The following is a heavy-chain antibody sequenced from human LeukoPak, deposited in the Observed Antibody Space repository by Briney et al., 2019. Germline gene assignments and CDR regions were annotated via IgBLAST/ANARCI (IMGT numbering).Heavy chain of an antibody. Sequence: ASVKVSCKASGYTFTVYYMHWVRQAPGQGLEWMGWINPNSGGTNYAQKFQGWVTMTRDTSISTAYMELSRLRSDDTAVYYCARAWFGESPGDYWGQGTLVTVSS. CDR2: INPNSGGT. D-gene: IGHD3-10*01. CDR1: GYTFTVYY. J-gene: IGHJ4*02. CDR3: ARAWFGESPGDY. V-gene: IGHV1-2*04.